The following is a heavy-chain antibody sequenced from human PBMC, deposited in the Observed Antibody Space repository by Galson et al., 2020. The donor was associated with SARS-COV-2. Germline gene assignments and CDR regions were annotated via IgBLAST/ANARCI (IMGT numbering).Heavy chain of an antibody. CDR2: INPSGGST. Sequence: ASVKVSCKASGYTFTSYYMHWVRQAPGQGLEWMGIINPSGGSTSYAQKFQGRVTMTRDTSASTVYMELSSLRSEDTAVYYCARETYYDFWSGDYTALGYGMDVWGQGTTVTVSS. D-gene: IGHD3-3*01. CDR1: GYTFTSYY. J-gene: IGHJ6*02. V-gene: IGHV1-46*03. CDR3: ARETYYDFWSGDYTALGYGMDV.